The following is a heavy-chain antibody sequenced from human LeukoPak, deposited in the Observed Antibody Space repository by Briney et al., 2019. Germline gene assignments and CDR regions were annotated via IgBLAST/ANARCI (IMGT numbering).Heavy chain of an antibody. CDR2: IIPILGIA. CDR1: GGTFSSYA. D-gene: IGHD6-6*01. CDR3: ARDVALVREVDH. Sequence: SVKVSCKASGGTFSSYAISWVRQAPGQGLEWMGRIIPILGIANYAQKFQGRVTITADKSTSTAYMELSSLRSEDTAVHYCARDVALVREVDHWGQGTLVTVSS. V-gene: IGHV1-69*04. J-gene: IGHJ4*02.